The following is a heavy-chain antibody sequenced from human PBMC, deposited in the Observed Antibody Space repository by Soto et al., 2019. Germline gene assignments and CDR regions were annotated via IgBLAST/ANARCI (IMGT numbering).Heavy chain of an antibody. Sequence: GSGPTLVNPTQTLTLTCTFSGFSLSTSGVGVGWIRQPPGKALEWLALIFWNDDKRYSPSLKSRLTITKDTSKNQVVLTMTNMDPMDTATYSCAHRALGTVSDAFDIWGQGTMVTVSS. J-gene: IGHJ3*02. CDR1: GFSLSTSGVG. CDR3: AHRALGTVSDAFDI. CDR2: IFWNDDK. D-gene: IGHD2-21*02. V-gene: IGHV2-5*01.